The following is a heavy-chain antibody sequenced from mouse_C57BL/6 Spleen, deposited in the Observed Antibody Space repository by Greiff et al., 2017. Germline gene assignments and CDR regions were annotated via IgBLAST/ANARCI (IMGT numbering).Heavy chain of an antibody. J-gene: IGHJ3*01. V-gene: IGHV1-61*01. CDR2: IYPSDSET. CDR3: ARRYDDDGFAY. D-gene: IGHD2-4*01. Sequence: QVQLQQPGAELVRPGSSVKLSCKASGYTFTSYWMDWVKQRPGQGLEWIGNIYPSDSETHYNQKFKDKATLTVDKSSSTAYMQLSSLTSEDSAVYYCARRYDDDGFAYWGQGTLVTVSA. CDR1: GYTFTSYW.